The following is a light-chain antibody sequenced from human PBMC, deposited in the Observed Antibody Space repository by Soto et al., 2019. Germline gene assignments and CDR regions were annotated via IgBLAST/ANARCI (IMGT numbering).Light chain of an antibody. V-gene: IGKV1-33*01. CDR2: GAS. J-gene: IGKJ4*01. CDR1: QDIKNY. Sequence: DIQMTQSPSSLSASVGDRVTITCQASQDIKNYLNWYQHKPGKAPKLLIYGASKLEAGVPSRFSGGGSGTHFTITINRLQPEDFATYCCQQYDSLAQCTFGGGTTVEIE. CDR3: QQYDSLAQCT.